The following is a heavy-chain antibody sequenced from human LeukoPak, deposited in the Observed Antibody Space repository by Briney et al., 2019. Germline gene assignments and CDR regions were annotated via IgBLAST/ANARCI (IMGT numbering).Heavy chain of an antibody. V-gene: IGHV5-51*01. Sequence: GESLKISCKASESSFTNYWIGWVRQMPGKGLEWMGIIYPGDSDTRYSPSFQGQVTISADKSSSTAYLQWRSLKASDTAMYYCAGHSFDTVDAFDVWGQGTIVIVSA. CDR3: AGHSFDTVDAFDV. D-gene: IGHD2-8*02. CDR1: ESSFTNYW. CDR2: IYPGDSDT. J-gene: IGHJ3*01.